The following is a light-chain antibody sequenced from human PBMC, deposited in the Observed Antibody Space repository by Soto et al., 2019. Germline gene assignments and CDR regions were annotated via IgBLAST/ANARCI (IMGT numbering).Light chain of an antibody. V-gene: IGLV2-8*01. J-gene: IGLJ1*01. CDR1: STDVGGYNY. Sequence: QSVLTQPPSASGSAGQSVTISCTGTSTDVGGYNYVSWYKQHPGKAPKLMIYEVSKRPSGVPDRFSGSKSGNTASLTVSGLQAEDEADYYCSSYAGNNIHYVFGTGTKLTVL. CDR3: SSYAGNNIHYV. CDR2: EVS.